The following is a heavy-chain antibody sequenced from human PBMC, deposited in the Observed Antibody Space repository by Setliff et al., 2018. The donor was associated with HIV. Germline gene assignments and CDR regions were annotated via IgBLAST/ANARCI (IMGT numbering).Heavy chain of an antibody. D-gene: IGHD2-21*01. V-gene: IGHV3-15*01. Sequence: GGYLRLSCVASGFTFNNAWMNWVRQAPGKGLEWLGRIKKSSDGGKTDDASPVKGRFTISRDDSKNTLYLQMNSLKTEDTGVYFCATDNGPSYSMDIWGQGTTVTVSS. CDR2: IKKSSDGGKT. CDR3: ATDNGPSYSMDI. CDR1: GFTFNNAW. J-gene: IGHJ6*02.